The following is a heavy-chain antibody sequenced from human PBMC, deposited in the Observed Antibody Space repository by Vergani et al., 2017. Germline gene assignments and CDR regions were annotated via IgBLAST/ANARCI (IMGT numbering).Heavy chain of an antibody. Sequence: VQLLESGGGVVQPGRSLRLSCAASGFTFSSYGMHWVRQAPGKGLEWVAVISYDGSNKYYADSVKGRFTISRDNSKNTLYLQMNSLRAEDTAVYYCAKGAFLEWLLDAFDIWGQGTMVTVSS. CDR2: ISYDGSNK. CDR1: GFTFSSYG. CDR3: AKGAFLEWLLDAFDI. D-gene: IGHD3-3*01. V-gene: IGHV3-30*18. J-gene: IGHJ3*02.